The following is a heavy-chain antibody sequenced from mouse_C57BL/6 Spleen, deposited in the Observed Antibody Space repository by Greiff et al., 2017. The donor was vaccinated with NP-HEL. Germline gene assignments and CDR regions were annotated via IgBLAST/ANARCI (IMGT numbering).Heavy chain of an antibody. D-gene: IGHD1-1*01. CDR2: IDPANGNT. CDR1: GFNIKNTY. Sequence: EVMLVESVAELVRPGASVKLSCTASGFNIKNTYMHWVKQRPEQGLEWIGRIDPANGNTKYAPKFQGKATITADTSSNTAYLQLSSLTSEDTAIYYCAREDYGSSYVEAMDYWGQGTSVTVSS. J-gene: IGHJ4*01. V-gene: IGHV14-3*01. CDR3: AREDYGSSYVEAMDY.